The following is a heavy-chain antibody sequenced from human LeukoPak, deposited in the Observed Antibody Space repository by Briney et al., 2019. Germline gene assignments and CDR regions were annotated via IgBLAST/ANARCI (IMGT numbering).Heavy chain of an antibody. Sequence: GAFLRLSCAASGFTVSSYAMNWVRQARGKGLEWVSAISGSGGSTYYADSVKGRFTISRDNSKNTLYLQMNSLRAEDTAVYYCAKVSCDYAWGSYRCPFDYWGQGTLVTVSS. CDR1: GFTVSSYA. V-gene: IGHV3-23*01. J-gene: IGHJ4*02. D-gene: IGHD3-16*02. CDR3: AKVSCDYAWGSYRCPFDY. CDR2: ISGSGGST.